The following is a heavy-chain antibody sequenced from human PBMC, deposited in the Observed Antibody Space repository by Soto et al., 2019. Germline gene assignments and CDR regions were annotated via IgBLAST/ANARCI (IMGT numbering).Heavy chain of an antibody. J-gene: IGHJ4*02. CDR1: GFTFSNYA. V-gene: IGHV3-23*01. D-gene: IGHD1-1*01. CDR2: VSGSGNTP. CDR3: AKAPNWNHESGYFDC. Sequence: EVQLLESGGGLVQPGGSLRLSCAASGFTFSNYAMTWVRQAPGRGLEWVSGVSGSGNTPYYADSVKGRFTISRDNSKNTLYLQMNSLRGDDTAVYFCAKAPNWNHESGYFDCWGQGTLVTVSS.